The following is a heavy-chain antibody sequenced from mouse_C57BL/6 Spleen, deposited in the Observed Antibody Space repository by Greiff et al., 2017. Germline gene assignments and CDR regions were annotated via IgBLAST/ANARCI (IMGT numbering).Heavy chain of an antibody. J-gene: IGHJ3*01. Sequence: VQLQQSGAELVRPGASVKLSCTASGFNFKDYYMHWVKQRPEQGLEWIGRIDPAAGDTEYAPKFQGKATLTADTSSNTAYLQLSSLTAEDTAVYYCTTSLDSSGYRFADWGKGTLVTVSA. D-gene: IGHD3-2*02. V-gene: IGHV14-1*01. CDR1: GFNFKDYY. CDR2: IDPAAGDT. CDR3: TTSLDSSGYRFAD.